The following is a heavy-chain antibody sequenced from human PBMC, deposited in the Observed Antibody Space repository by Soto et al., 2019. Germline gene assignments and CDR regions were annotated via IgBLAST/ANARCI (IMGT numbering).Heavy chain of an antibody. Sequence: LDALSLACAVSGDSIMGIYHCAWILQSPGMDLEWIESIYHTGTTYYTPSLESRVTISVDTSKNQFSLRLSSVTAAETAVYYCARAHDHGDYAVHNAFDIRGNGRMVTVS. J-gene: IGHJ3*02. D-gene: IGHD4-17*01. CDR2: IYHTGTT. CDR1: GDSIMGIYH. CDR3: ARAHDHGDYAVHNAFDI. V-gene: IGHV4-38-2*01.